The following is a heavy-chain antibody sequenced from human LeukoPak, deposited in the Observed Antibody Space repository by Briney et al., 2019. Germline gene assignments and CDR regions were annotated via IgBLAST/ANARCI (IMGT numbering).Heavy chain of an antibody. J-gene: IGHJ4*02. CDR1: GFTFSSHA. CDR3: AKAGGYYYEY. Sequence: GGSLRLSCAASGFTFSSHAMTWVRQAPGKGLDWVSSISGSGGSTDYADSVKGRPTISRDNSKNTLYLQMNSLRAEDTAGYYGAKAGGYYYEYWGQGTLVTVSS. CDR2: ISGSGGST. V-gene: IGHV3-23*01. D-gene: IGHD3-22*01.